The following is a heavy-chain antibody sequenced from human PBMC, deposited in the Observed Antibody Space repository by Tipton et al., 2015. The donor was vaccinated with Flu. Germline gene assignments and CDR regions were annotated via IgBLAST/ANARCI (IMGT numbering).Heavy chain of an antibody. J-gene: IGHJ5*02. V-gene: IGHV4-59*01. D-gene: IGHD6-13*01. CDR3: ARLAALNWFDP. CDR2: MYYRGST. CDR1: GGSISSYY. Sequence: TLSLTCTVSGGSISSYYWSWIRQALGKGLEWIGYMYYRGSTDYNPSLKSRVTMSVDTSKNQFSLKLSSVTAADTAVYYCARLAALNWFDPWGQGTLVTVSS.